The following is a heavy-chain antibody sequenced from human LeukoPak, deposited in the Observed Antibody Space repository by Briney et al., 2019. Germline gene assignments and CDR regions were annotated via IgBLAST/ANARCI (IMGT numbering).Heavy chain of an antibody. CDR1: GGSISSYY. CDR3: GRAINFDFWSGYYNYYYYYIDV. J-gene: IGHJ6*03. Sequence: SETLSLTCTVSGGSISSYYWSWIRQPPGEGLEWIGYIYTSGSTNYNPSLKSRVTISVDTYKNKFSLKWSSVTAADTAVYYGGRAINFDFWSGYYNYYYYYIDVWGKGTPVTLSS. CDR2: IYTSGST. V-gene: IGHV4-4*09. D-gene: IGHD3-3*01.